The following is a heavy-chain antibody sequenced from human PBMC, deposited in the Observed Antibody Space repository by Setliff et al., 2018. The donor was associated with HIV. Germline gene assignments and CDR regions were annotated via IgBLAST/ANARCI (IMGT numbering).Heavy chain of an antibody. CDR1: GYTFSDYF. J-gene: IGHJ4*03. CDR2: IHPNRGGT. D-gene: IGHD3-10*02. CDR3: ARVFGVRQAFDN. V-gene: IGHV1-2*02. Sequence: ASVKVSCKASGYTFSDYFIHWVRQAPGQGLEWMGWIHPNRGGTNYAQKFQGRVTMTRDTSITTAYMELSRLSSDDTAVYYCARVFGVRQAFDNWGQGTMVTVSS.